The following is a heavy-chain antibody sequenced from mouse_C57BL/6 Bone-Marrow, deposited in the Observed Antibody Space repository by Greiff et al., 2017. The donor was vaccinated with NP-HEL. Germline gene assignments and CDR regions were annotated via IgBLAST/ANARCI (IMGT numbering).Heavy chain of an antibody. CDR2: IDPENGDT. J-gene: IGHJ2*01. D-gene: IGHD2-2*01. Sequence: EVQLQQSGAELVRPGASVKLSCTASGFNIKDDYMHWVKQRPEQGLEWIGWIDPENGDTEYASKFQGKATITADPSSSPAYMQLSSLTSEDSAVYFCAMVTTWFDYWGQGTTLTVSS. CDR3: AMVTTWFDY. V-gene: IGHV14-4*01. CDR1: GFNIKDDY.